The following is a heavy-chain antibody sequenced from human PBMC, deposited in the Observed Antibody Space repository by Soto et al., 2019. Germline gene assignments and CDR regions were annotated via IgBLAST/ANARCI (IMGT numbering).Heavy chain of an antibody. D-gene: IGHD4-17*01. CDR3: AREAGYGNYSAALLD. Sequence: SVKVSCKACGGTFSSHSINWVRQAPAQGLEWMGGIVTLSGTAYSPQNFQRGVTMTADQSTSTVYMDLSRLRSDDTAVYYCAREAGYGNYSAALLDWGQGTLVTVSS. V-gene: IGHV1-69*13. CDR1: GGTFSSHS. J-gene: IGHJ4*03. CDR2: IVTLSGTA.